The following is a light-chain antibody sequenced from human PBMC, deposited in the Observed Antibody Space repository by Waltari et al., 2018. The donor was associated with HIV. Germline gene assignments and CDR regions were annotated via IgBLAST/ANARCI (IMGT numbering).Light chain of an antibody. V-gene: IGLV1-40*01. CDR2: GNN. CDR1: SSNIGAGSA. CDR3: QSFDRSLSAWV. J-gene: IGLJ2*01. Sequence: QSVLTQPPSVSGAPGQRVTISCTGSSSNIGAGSAVPWYHQLPGTAPKLLIYGNNNRPSGVPDRFSGSKSDTSASLAITGLQAEDEADYYCQSFDRSLSAWVFGGGTKLTVL.